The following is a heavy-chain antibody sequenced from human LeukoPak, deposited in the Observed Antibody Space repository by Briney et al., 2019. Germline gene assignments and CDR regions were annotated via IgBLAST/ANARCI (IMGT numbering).Heavy chain of an antibody. CDR1: GGSISSGGYS. V-gene: IGHV4-30-2*01. CDR2: IYHSGST. J-gene: IGHJ5*02. Sequence: PSETLSLTCAVSGGSISSGGYSWSWIRQPPGRGLEWIGYIYHSGSTYYNPSLKSRVTISVDRPKNQFSLKLSSVTAADTAVYYCARVRELGYCSSTSCSGRWFDPWGQGTLVTVSS. CDR3: ARVRELGYCSSTSCSGRWFDP. D-gene: IGHD2-2*01.